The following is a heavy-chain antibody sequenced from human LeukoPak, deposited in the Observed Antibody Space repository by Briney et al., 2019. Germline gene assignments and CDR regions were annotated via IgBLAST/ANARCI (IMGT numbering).Heavy chain of an antibody. CDR3: ATLAGRYYRDWFDP. J-gene: IGHJ5*02. Sequence: GASVKVSCTASGYTFTGYYMHWVRQAPGQGLEWMGCINRNSGGTNYAHKFQGKVTMTRDTSISTAYMQMNTLRSADTAVYYCATLAGRYYRDWFDPWGQGTLVTVSS. V-gene: IGHV1-2*02. CDR2: INRNSGGT. CDR1: GYTFTGYY. D-gene: IGHD3-10*01.